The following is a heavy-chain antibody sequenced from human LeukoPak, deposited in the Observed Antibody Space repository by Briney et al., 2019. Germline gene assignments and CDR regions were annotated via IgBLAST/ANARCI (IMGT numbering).Heavy chain of an antibody. CDR2: ISGSGGST. Sequence: GGSLRLSCAASGFTFSSYAMSWVRQAPGKGLEWVSAISGSGGSTYYADSVKGRFTISRDNSKNTLYLQMNSLRAEDTAVYYWAKGPTEYCGGACYMAYWGQETLVTVSS. V-gene: IGHV3-23*01. D-gene: IGHD2-21*02. CDR1: GFTFSSYA. J-gene: IGHJ4*02. CDR3: AKGPTEYCGGACYMAY.